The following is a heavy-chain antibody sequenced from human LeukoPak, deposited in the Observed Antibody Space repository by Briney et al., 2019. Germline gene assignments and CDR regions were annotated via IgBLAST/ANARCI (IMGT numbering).Heavy chain of an antibody. J-gene: IGHJ4*02. CDR1: GFTFSSYA. CDR3: ALAHCSSTSCYALRYFDY. V-gene: IGHV3-23*01. D-gene: IGHD2-2*01. CDR2: ISGSGGST. Sequence: GGSLRLSCAASGFTFSSYALSWVRQAPGKGLEWVSSISGSGGSTYYADPVKGRFTISRDNSKNTLYLQMNSLRAEDTAVYYCALAHCSSTSCYALRYFDYWGQGTLVTVSS.